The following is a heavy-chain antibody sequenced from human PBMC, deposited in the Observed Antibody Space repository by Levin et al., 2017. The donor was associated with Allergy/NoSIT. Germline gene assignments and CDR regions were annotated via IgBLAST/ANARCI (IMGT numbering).Heavy chain of an antibody. V-gene: IGHV1-69*04. D-gene: IGHD6-19*01. J-gene: IGHJ5*02. Sequence: SVKVSCKASGGTFSSYAISWVRQAPGQGLEWMGRIIPILGIANYAQKFQGRDTITADKSTSTAYMELSSLRSEDTAVYYCARGEAVAMVNWFDPWGQGTLVTVSS. CDR3: ARGEAVAMVNWFDP. CDR1: GGTFSSYA. CDR2: IIPILGIA.